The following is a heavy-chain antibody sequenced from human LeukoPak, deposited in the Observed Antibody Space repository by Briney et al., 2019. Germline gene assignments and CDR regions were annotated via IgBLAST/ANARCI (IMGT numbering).Heavy chain of an antibody. D-gene: IGHD6-19*01. CDR3: AREVSSSIAVAGTDPSHGMDV. J-gene: IGHJ6*02. Sequence: ASVKVSCKASGYTSTSYAMHWVRQAPGQRLEWMGWINAGNGNTKYSQKFQGRVTMTRDTSISTAYMELSRLRSDDTAVYYCAREVSSSIAVAGTDPSHGMDVWGQGTTVTVSS. V-gene: IGHV1-3*01. CDR1: GYTSTSYA. CDR2: INAGNGNT.